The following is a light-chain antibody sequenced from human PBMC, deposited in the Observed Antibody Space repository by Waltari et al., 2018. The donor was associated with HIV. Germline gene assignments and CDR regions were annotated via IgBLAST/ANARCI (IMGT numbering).Light chain of an antibody. V-gene: IGLV2-8*01. CDR1: SSDVGGYNY. Sequence: QSALTQPPSASGSPGQSVTLSCTGTSSDVGGYNYVSWHQQHPGKAPKLMIYDVINGPSGFPDPFSGSKSGNTASLTVSGLQPEDEADYYCSSHAGSKVVFGGGTRLTVL. J-gene: IGLJ2*01. CDR2: DVI. CDR3: SSHAGSKVV.